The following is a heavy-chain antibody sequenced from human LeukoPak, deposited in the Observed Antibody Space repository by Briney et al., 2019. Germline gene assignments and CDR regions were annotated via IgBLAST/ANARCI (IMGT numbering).Heavy chain of an antibody. CDR1: GVSISSSNSY. D-gene: IGHD3/OR15-3a*01. CDR3: ARQTGSGLFILP. V-gene: IGHV4-39*01. CDR2: IYYIGNT. J-gene: IGHJ4*02. Sequence: SETLSFTCTVSGVSISSSNSYWGWIRQPPGKGLEWIGSIYYIGNTYYNPSLKSQVTISLDTSKNQFSLSLTSVTAADTAVYYCARQTGSGLFILPGGQGTLVTVSS.